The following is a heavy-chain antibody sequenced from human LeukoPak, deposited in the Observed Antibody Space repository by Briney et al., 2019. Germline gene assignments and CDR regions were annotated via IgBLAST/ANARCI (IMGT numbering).Heavy chain of an antibody. Sequence: GGSLRLSCAASGFTFSSYSMNWVRQAPGKGLEWVSSISSSSSYIYYADSVKSRFTISGDNAKNSLYLQMNSLRAEDTAVYYCARGIAVAGTETYYYGMDVWGQGTTVTVSS. CDR3: ARGIAVAGTETYYYGMDV. J-gene: IGHJ6*02. CDR1: GFTFSSYS. D-gene: IGHD6-19*01. V-gene: IGHV3-21*01. CDR2: ISSSSSYI.